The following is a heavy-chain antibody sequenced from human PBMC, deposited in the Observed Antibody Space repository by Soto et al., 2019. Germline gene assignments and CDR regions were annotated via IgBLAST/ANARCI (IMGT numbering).Heavy chain of an antibody. CDR3: ARDRCTNGVCYAPSDY. CDR1: GFTFSTYA. Sequence: GGSLRLSCATSGFTFSTYAMHWVRQAPGKGLEYVSAISSNGRSTYYANSVKGRFTISRDNSKNTLYLQMDSLRAEDMAVYYCARDRCTNGVCYAPSDYWGQGTRVTVS. CDR2: ISSNGRST. J-gene: IGHJ4*02. D-gene: IGHD2-8*01. V-gene: IGHV3-64*01.